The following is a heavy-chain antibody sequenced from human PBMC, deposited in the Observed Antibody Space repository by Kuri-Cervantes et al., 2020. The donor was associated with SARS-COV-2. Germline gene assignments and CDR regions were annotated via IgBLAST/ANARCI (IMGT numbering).Heavy chain of an antibody. CDR2: INHSGST. CDR3: ARGGSMIVVRRYFDY. J-gene: IGHJ4*02. V-gene: IGHV4-34*01. Sequence: SQTLSLTCAVYGGSFSGYYWSWIRQPPGKGLEWIGEINHSGSTNYNPSLKSRVTISVDTSKNQFSLKLSSVTAADTAVYYCARGGSMIVVRRYFDYWGQRTLVTVSS. CDR1: GGSFSGYY. D-gene: IGHD3-22*01.